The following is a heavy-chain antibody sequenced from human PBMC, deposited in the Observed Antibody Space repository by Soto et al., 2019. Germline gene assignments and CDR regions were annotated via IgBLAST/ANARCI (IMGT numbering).Heavy chain of an antibody. D-gene: IGHD1-26*01. CDR2: VWYDGINK. V-gene: IGHV3-33*01. J-gene: IGHJ6*03. CDR1: GFIFSNYG. Sequence: GGSLRLSCAASGFIFSNYGIRWVRQAPGKGLDWVADVWYDGINKFYEDSVKGRFTISRDNSKNTVYLEMNSLRAEDTAVYYCVRGQGAYYYYMDVWGKGTTVTVSS. CDR3: VRGQGAYYYYMDV.